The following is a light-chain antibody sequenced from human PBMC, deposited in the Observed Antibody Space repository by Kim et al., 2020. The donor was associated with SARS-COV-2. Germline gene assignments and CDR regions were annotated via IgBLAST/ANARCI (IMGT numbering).Light chain of an antibody. CDR3: SSYGGSSDLV. CDR1: SSDVGGYNY. Sequence: GQSVTIACTGTSSDVGGYNYVSWYQQHPGQAPKLMISEDTKRPSGVPDRFSGSKSGDTASLTVSGLQAEDEADYFCSSYGGSSDLVFGGGTQLTVL. V-gene: IGLV2-8*01. J-gene: IGLJ3*02. CDR2: EDT.